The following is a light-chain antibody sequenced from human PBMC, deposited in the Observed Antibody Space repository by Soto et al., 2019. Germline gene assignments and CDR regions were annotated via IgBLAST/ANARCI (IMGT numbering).Light chain of an antibody. Sequence: EIVLTQSPGTLSLSPGERATLSCRASQSVSNSYLAWYQQKPGQAPRLLIYGVSSRATGIPDRFSGSGSGTDFTITISRLEPEDFAVYYCHQYGSSPYTFGQGTKLEI. CDR1: QSVSNSY. J-gene: IGKJ2*01. V-gene: IGKV3-20*01. CDR3: HQYGSSPYT. CDR2: GVS.